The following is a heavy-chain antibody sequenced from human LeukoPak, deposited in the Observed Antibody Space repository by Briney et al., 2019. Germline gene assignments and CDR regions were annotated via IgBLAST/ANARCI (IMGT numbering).Heavy chain of an antibody. Sequence: SVKVSCKASGGTFSSYAISWVRQAPGQGLGWMGGIIPIFGTANYAQKFQGRVTITTDESTSTAYMELSSLRSEDTAVYYCARDRYDILTGYYQLNWFDPWGQGTLVTVSS. D-gene: IGHD3-9*01. CDR3: ARDRYDILTGYYQLNWFDP. V-gene: IGHV1-69*05. CDR1: GGTFSSYA. CDR2: IIPIFGTA. J-gene: IGHJ5*02.